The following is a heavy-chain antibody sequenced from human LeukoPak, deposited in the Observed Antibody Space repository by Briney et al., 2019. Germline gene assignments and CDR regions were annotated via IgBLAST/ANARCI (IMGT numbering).Heavy chain of an antibody. CDR3: TTLRLASSPAYYYGMDV. D-gene: IGHD3-22*01. CDR2: IKSKTDGGTT. J-gene: IGHJ6*02. V-gene: IGHV3-15*01. CDR1: GFTVSSNY. Sequence: GGSLRLSCAASGFTVSSNYMSWVRQAPGKGLEWVGRIKSKTDGGTTDYAAPVKGRFTISRDDSKNTLYLQMNSLKTEDTAVYYCTTLRLASSPAYYYGMDVWGQGTTVTVSS.